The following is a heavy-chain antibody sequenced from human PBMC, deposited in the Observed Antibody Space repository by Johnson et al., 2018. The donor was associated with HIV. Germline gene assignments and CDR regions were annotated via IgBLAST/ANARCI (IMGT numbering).Heavy chain of an antibody. CDR2: ISWNSGSI. D-gene: IGHD1-26*01. CDR3: AKDRSGSYLGDAFDI. V-gene: IGHV3-23*04. J-gene: IGHJ3*02. CDR1: GFTFSSYA. Sequence: VQLVESGGGLVQPGGSLRLSCAASGFTFSSYAMSWVRQAPGKGLEWVSAISWNSGSIGYADSVKGRFTISRDNAKNSLYLQMNSLRAEDTAVYYCAKDRSGSYLGDAFDIWGQGTMVTVSS.